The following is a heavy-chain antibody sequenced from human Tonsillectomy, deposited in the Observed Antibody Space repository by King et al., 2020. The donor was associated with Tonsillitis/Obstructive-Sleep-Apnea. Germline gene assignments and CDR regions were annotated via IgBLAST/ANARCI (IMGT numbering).Heavy chain of an antibody. CDR3: ASGDFWSGNGVHYYYMGA. CDR1: GGSIRSYY. CDR2: IYYSGST. Sequence: LQLQESGPGLLKPSETLSLTCTVSGGSIRSYYWNWIRQSPGKGLEWIAYIYYSGSTNYNPSLKSRVTISLDTSENQFSLKLNSVTAADTAVYYCASGDFWSGNGVHYYYMGAWGKGTTVSVSS. D-gene: IGHD3-3*01. J-gene: IGHJ6*03. V-gene: IGHV4-59*01.